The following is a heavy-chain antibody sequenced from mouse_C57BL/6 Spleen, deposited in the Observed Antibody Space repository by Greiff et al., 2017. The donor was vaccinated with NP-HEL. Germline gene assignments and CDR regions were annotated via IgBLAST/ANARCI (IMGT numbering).Heavy chain of an antibody. D-gene: IGHD3-3*01. CDR3: ARRGGPWFAY. CDR1: GYTFTSYW. Sequence: QVQLQQPGAELVRPGSSVKLSCKASGYTFTSYWMDWVKQRPGQGLEWIGNIYPSDSETHYNQKFKDKATLTVDKSPSTAYMQLSSLTSEDSAVYFCARRGGPWFAYWGQGTLVTVSA. CDR2: IYPSDSET. J-gene: IGHJ3*01. V-gene: IGHV1-61*01.